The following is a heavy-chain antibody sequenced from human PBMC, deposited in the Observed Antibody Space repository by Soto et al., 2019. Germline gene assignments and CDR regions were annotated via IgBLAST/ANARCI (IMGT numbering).Heavy chain of an antibody. CDR1: GGSFSGYY. J-gene: IGHJ6*03. D-gene: IGHD2-8*01. Sequence: SETLSLTCAVYGGSFSGYYWSWIRQPPGKGLEWIGEINHSGSTNYNPSLKSRVTISVDTSKNQFSLKLSSVTAADTAVYYCAGSTRILYSEYYYYMDVWGKGTTVTVSS. CDR3: AGSTRILYSEYYYYMDV. CDR2: INHSGST. V-gene: IGHV4-34*01.